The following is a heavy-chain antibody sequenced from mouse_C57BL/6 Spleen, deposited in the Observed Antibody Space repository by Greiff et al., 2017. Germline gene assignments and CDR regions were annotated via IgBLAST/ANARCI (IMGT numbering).Heavy chain of an antibody. CDR3: ARGRYDYDWYFDV. D-gene: IGHD2-4*01. CDR2: IYPRSGNT. Sequence: QVQLQQSGAELARPGASVKLSCKASGYTFPSYGISWVKQRTGQGLEWIGEIYPRSGNTYYNEKFKGKATLTADKSSSTAYMALRSLTSEDSAVYFCARGRYDYDWYFDVWGTGTTVTVSS. CDR1: GYTFPSYG. V-gene: IGHV1-81*01. J-gene: IGHJ1*03.